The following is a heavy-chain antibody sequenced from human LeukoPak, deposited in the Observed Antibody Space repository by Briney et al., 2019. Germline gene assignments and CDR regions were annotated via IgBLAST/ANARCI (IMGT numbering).Heavy chain of an antibody. J-gene: IGHJ4*02. CDR1: GFTFSHYS. D-gene: IGHD2-2*01. CDR3: ARGYCSRTSCEDFDY. Sequence: GGSQRLSCAASGFTFSHYSMNWVRQAPGKGLEWVSSISASSSFIYYADSLKGRFTISRDNAKNSLYLQMNSLRAEDTAVFYCARGYCSRTSCEDFDYWGQGTLVTVSS. V-gene: IGHV3-21*01. CDR2: ISASSSFI.